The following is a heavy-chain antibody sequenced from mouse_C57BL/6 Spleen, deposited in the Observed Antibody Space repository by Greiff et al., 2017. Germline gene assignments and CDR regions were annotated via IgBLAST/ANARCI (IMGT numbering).Heavy chain of an antibody. J-gene: IGHJ2*01. CDR3: AREDGYFCSCFDY. CDR2: ISYDGSN. Sequence: EVKLMESGPGLVKPSQSLSLTCSVTGYSITSGYYWNWIRQFPGNKLEWMGYISYDGSNNYNPSLKNRISITRDTSKNQFFLKLNSVTTEDTATYYCAREDGYFCSCFDYWGQGTTLTVSS. CDR1: GYSITSGYY. D-gene: IGHD2-3*01. V-gene: IGHV3-6*01.